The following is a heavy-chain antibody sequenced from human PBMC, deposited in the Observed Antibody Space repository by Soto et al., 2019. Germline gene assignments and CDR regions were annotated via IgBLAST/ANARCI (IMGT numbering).Heavy chain of an antibody. CDR2: IYTAGGT. D-gene: IGHD2-2*01. V-gene: IGHV3-53*01. CDR3: ARALPVAKGGFDP. Sequence: LRLSCAASGFTVSNTYMTWVRQPPGKGLECVSVIYTAGGTNYADSVKGRFIISRDNSKNTLYLQMNSLRAEDTAVYYCARALPVAKGGFDPWGQGTLVTVSS. CDR1: GFTVSNTY. J-gene: IGHJ5*02.